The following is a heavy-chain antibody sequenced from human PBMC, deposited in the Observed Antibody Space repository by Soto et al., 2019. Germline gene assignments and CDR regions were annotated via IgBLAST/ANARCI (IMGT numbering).Heavy chain of an antibody. D-gene: IGHD3-22*01. J-gene: IGHJ4*02. CDR3: ARANYCDPPGDFAY. V-gene: IGHV3-48*01. CDR1: GFTFSSYS. CDR2: ISSSSSTI. Sequence: GGSLRLSCAASGFTFSSYSMNWVRQAPGKGLEWVSYISSSSSTIYYADSVKGRFTISRDNAKNSLYLQMNSLRAEDTAVYYCARANYCDPPGDFAYWGQGTLVPVSS.